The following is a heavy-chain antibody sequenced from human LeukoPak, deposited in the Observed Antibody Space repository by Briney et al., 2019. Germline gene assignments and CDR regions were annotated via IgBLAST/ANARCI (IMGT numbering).Heavy chain of an antibody. CDR2: ISAYNGNT. CDR3: AGYDSSGYETFDY. D-gene: IGHD3-22*01. V-gene: IGHV1-18*01. Sequence: ASVKVSCKASGYTFTSYGISWVRQAPGQGLEWMGWISAYNGNTNYAQKFQGRVTMTRNTSISTAYMELSSLRSEDTAVYYCAGYDSSGYETFDYWGQGTLVTVSS. J-gene: IGHJ4*02. CDR1: GYTFTSYG.